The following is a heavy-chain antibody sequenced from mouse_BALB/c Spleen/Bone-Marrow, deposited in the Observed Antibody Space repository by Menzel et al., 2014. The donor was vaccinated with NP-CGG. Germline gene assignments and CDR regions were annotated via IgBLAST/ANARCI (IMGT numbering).Heavy chain of an antibody. CDR3: ASTAGTQFDYFAY. J-gene: IGHJ2*01. CDR2: ISSYSGNT. V-gene: IGHV1-67*01. D-gene: IGHD1-2*01. CDR1: GYTFTGYA. Sequence: VQLQQFGPELVRPGVSVKISCKGFGYTFTGYAIHWVKQSHAKTLEWIGVISSYSGNTNYNQKFKGRATMTVDKSSSTAYMELARLTSGDSAIYYCASTAGTQFDYFAYWGQGATLAVSS.